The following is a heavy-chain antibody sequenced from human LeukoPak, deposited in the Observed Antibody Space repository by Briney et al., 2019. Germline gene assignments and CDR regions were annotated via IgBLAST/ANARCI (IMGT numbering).Heavy chain of an antibody. CDR3: ARATSGSYLVDY. D-gene: IGHD1-26*01. Sequence: GGSLRLSCAASGFTFISYAMTWVRQAPGKGLEWISYISSGSSTIYYADSVKGRFIISRDNAKNSLYLQINSLRDEDTAVYYCARATSGSYLVDYWGQGTLVIVSS. CDR2: ISSGSSTI. CDR1: GFTFISYA. J-gene: IGHJ4*02. V-gene: IGHV3-48*02.